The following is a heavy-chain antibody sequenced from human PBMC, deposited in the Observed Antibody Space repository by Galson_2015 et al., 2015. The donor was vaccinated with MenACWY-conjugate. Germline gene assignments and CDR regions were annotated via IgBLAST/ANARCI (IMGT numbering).Heavy chain of an antibody. J-gene: IGHJ4*02. CDR1: GYTFTSYY. CDR2: INPSGGST. CDR3: ARDGSVNWGSPYFDY. D-gene: IGHD7-27*01. V-gene: IGHV1-46*01. Sequence: SVKVSCKASGYTFTSYYMHWVRQAPGQGLEWMGIINPSGGSTSYAQKFQGRVTMTRDTSTSTVYMELSSLRSEDTAVYYCARDGSVNWGSPYFDYWGQGTLVTVSS.